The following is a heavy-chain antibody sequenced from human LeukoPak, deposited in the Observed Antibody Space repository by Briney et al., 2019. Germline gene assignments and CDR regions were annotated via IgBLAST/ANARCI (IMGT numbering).Heavy chain of an antibody. CDR1: GYSLTTYC. Sequence: PSASVTVSCKASGYSLTTYCMHWVRQAPGQGLEWMAIINPSGGGTKYAQKFQGRVTMTRDTPTNTVYMELSSLRTEDTAVYYCASVYLYGMDVWGQGTTVTVSS. CDR3: ASVYLYGMDV. D-gene: IGHD2-8*01. CDR2: INPSGGGT. V-gene: IGHV1-46*01. J-gene: IGHJ6*02.